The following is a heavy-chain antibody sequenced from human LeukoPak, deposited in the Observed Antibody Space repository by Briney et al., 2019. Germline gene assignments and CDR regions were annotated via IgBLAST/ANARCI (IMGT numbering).Heavy chain of an antibody. CDR1: GGSISSGGFY. D-gene: IGHD2-21*02. CDR3: ASSRFPVVTANWFDP. Sequence: PSETLSLTCTVSGGSISSGGFYWSWIRQHPGKGLEWIGYIYYSGSTYYNPSLKSRVTISVDTSKNQFSLKLSSVTAADTAVYYCASSRFPVVTANWFDPWGQGTLVTVSS. CDR2: IYYSGST. J-gene: IGHJ5*02. V-gene: IGHV4-31*03.